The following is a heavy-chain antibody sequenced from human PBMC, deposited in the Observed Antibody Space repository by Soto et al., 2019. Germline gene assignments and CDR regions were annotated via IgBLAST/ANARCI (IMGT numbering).Heavy chain of an antibody. Sequence: PGGSLRLSCAASGSTFSSYSMNWVRQAPGKGLEWVSSISSSSSYIYYADSVKGRFTISRDNAKNSLYLQMNSLRAEDTAVYYCEREIRGSGRYPYFDPWGQGTPVTVYS. CDR2: ISSSSSYI. CDR1: GSTFSSYS. CDR3: EREIRGSGRYPYFDP. D-gene: IGHD6-19*01. V-gene: IGHV3-21*01. J-gene: IGHJ5*02.